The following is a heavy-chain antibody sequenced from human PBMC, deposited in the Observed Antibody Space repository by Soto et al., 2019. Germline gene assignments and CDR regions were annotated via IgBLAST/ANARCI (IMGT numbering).Heavy chain of an antibody. CDR3: ARKGRFVVVVAATPFDY. Sequence: EVQLLESGGGLVQPGGSLRLSCAASGFTFSSYAMSWVRQAPGQGLEWVSAISGSGGSTYYADSVRGRFTISRDNSKNTLYLQMNSLRAEDTGVYYCARKGRFVVVVAATPFDYWGQGTLVTVSS. CDR1: GFTFSSYA. CDR2: ISGSGGST. V-gene: IGHV3-23*01. D-gene: IGHD2-15*01. J-gene: IGHJ4*02.